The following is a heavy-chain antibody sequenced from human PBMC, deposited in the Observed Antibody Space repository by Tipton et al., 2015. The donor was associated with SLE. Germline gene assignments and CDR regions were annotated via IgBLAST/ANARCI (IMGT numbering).Heavy chain of an antibody. CDR2: IYYTGST. J-gene: IGHJ2*01. Sequence: TLSLTCTVSGGSISSSSYYWGWIRQPPGKGLEWIGSIYYTGSTYYSPSLKSRVTMSVDTSKNQFSLKLSSVTAADTAVYYCARPTAYEPGGFDLWGRGTLVTVSS. CDR1: GGSISSSSYY. CDR3: ARPTAYEPGGFDL. V-gene: IGHV4-39*07. D-gene: IGHD3-3*01.